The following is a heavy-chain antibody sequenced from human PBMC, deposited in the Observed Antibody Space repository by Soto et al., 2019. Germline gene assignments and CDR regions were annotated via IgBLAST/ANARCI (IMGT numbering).Heavy chain of an antibody. Sequence: GGSLRLSCAASGFTFSSYWMSWVRQAPGKGLEWVANIKQDGSEKYYVDSVKGRFTISRDNAKNSLYLQMNSLRAEDTAVYYCASPIAAATAGDAFDIWGQGTMVTVSS. J-gene: IGHJ3*02. CDR3: ASPIAAATAGDAFDI. V-gene: IGHV3-7*01. D-gene: IGHD6-13*01. CDR2: IKQDGSEK. CDR1: GFTFSSYW.